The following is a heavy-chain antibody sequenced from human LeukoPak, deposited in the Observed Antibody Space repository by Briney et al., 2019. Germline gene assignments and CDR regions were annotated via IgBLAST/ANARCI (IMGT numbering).Heavy chain of an antibody. CDR1: GFTFSSYA. V-gene: IGHV3-23*01. J-gene: IGHJ6*02. CDR3: AKGPMYYYDSSGYYVYYYYGKDV. D-gene: IGHD3-22*01. CDR2: ISGSGGST. Sequence: GGSLRLSCAASGFTFSSYAMSWVRQAPGKGLEWVSAISGSGGSTYYADSVKGRFTISRDNSKNTLYLQMNSLRAEDTAVYYCAKGPMYYYDSSGYYVYYYYGKDVWGQGTTVTVSS.